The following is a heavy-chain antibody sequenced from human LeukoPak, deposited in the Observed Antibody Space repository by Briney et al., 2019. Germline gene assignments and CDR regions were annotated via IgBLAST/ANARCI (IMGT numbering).Heavy chain of an antibody. CDR1: GGSISSYY. J-gene: IGHJ4*02. V-gene: IGHV4-59*12. Sequence: SETLSLTCTVSGGSISSYYWSWIRQPPGKGLEWIGYIYYSGSTNYNPSLKSRVTISVDTSKNQFSLKLSSVTAADTALYYCAREVATDGGNSYYFDYWGQGTLVTVSS. D-gene: IGHD4-23*01. CDR2: IYYSGST. CDR3: AREVATDGGNSYYFDY.